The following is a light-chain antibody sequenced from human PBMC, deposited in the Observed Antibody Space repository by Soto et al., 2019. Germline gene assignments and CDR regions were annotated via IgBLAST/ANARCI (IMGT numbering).Light chain of an antibody. CDR2: DAS. CDR1: QSVTIY. V-gene: IGKV3-11*01. Sequence: EIVLTQSPATLSLSPGERATLSCRASQSVTIYLAWYQQKPGQPPRLLIYDASNRATGIPARFSGSGSGTDFTLAISSLEPEDFAVYYCQQRSNWPITFGQGTRLEIK. J-gene: IGKJ5*01. CDR3: QQRSNWPIT.